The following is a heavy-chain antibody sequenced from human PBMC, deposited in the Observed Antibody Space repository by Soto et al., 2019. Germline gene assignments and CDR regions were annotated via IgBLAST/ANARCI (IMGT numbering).Heavy chain of an antibody. CDR3: AHSRCGGDCLQSYSSHYYYGMDV. D-gene: IGHD2-21*02. CDR1: GFSLSTSGVG. CDR2: IYWDDDK. Sequence: QITLKESGPTLVRPTQTLTLTCTFSGFSLSTSGVGVGWIRQPPGKALEWLALIYWDDDKRYSPSLKSRLTLNQDTSKNQVVLTMTNMYPVDTATYYCAHSRCGGDCLQSYSSHYYYGMDVWGQGTTVTVSS. J-gene: IGHJ6*02. V-gene: IGHV2-5*02.